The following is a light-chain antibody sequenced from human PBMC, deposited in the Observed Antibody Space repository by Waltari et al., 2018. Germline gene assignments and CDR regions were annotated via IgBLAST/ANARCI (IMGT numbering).Light chain of an antibody. CDR1: QSLLHSNGYNY. Sequence: DIVMTQSPLSLPVTPGEPASISCRSSQSLLHSNGYNYLDWYLQKPGQSPQLLIYLGSNRASGVPDRFSGSGSGTDFTLKISRVEAEDVGVYHCMHSRDWPWTFGQGTKVEI. J-gene: IGKJ1*01. CDR2: LGS. V-gene: IGKV2-28*01. CDR3: MHSRDWPWT.